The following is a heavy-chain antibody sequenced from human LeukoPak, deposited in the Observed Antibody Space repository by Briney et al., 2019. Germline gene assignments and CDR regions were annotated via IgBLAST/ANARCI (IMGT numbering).Heavy chain of an antibody. CDR2: IYHSGST. D-gene: IGHD4-23*01. CDR3: ARAVGTSRNFFDY. Sequence: SETLSLTCTVSGYSISSGFYWGWIRQPPGKGLKCIGSIYHSGSTYYNPSLKSRVTISVDTSKNQFSLNLSSVTAADTAMYYCARAVGTSRNFFDYWGQGTLVTVSS. V-gene: IGHV4-38-2*02. CDR1: GYSISSGFY. J-gene: IGHJ4*02.